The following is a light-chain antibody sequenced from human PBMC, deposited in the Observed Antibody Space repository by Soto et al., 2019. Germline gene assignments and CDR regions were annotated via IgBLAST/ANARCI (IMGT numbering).Light chain of an antibody. J-gene: IGLJ1*01. CDR2: EVT. Sequence: QSALTQPASVSGSPGRSVTISCTGTSSDVGVFDLVSWYQQHPGKAPHLIIFEVTKRPSGVSSRFSGSRSGLTASLTISGLQAEDDVEYSCCSFAGRPTLYVFGSGTMVHVL. CDR1: SSDVGVFDL. CDR3: CSFAGRPTLYV. V-gene: IGLV2-23*02.